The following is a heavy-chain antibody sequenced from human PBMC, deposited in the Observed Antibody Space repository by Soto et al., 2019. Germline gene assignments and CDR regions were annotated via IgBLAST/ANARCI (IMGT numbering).Heavy chain of an antibody. Sequence: EVLLVESGGGLVKPGGSLTLSCAASGFTFNTYTINWVRQAPGKGLEWVASISSSSKDKFYADSVKARFTISRDNAKTSVYLQMSSLGAGDTALYYCARGSWGGDGMDVCCQGTTVTVSS. J-gene: IGHJ6*02. CDR3: ARGSWGGDGMDV. V-gene: IGHV3-21*01. D-gene: IGHD3-16*01. CDR2: ISSSSKDK. CDR1: GFTFNTYT.